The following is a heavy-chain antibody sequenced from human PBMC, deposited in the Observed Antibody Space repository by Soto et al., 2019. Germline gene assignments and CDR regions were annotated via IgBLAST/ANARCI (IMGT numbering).Heavy chain of an antibody. V-gene: IGHV1-69*01. D-gene: IGHD3-10*01. Sequence: QVQLVQSGAEVKKPGSSVKVSCKASGGTFSSYAISWVRQAPGQGLEWMGGIIPIFGTANYAQKFQGRVTITADESTSTADMELSSLRSEDTAVYYCARVWFGELLSRSPSRRDYYYYGMDVWGQGTTVTVSS. J-gene: IGHJ6*02. CDR2: IIPIFGTA. CDR1: GGTFSSYA. CDR3: ARVWFGELLSRSPSRRDYYYYGMDV.